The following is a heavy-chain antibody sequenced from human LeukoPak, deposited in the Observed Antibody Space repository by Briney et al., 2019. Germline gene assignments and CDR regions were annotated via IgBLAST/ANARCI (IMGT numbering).Heavy chain of an antibody. J-gene: IGHJ6*03. CDR3: ARGLHGYTYGYVPWELYYYMDV. Sequence: SETLSLTCTVSGGSINSGCYYWSWIRQPAGRGLEWIGHISTSGRTSYSPSLKSRVTISVDTSKNQFSLKMSSVSAADTAVYYCARGLHGYTYGYVPWELYYYMDVWGKGTTVTISS. CDR2: ISTSGRT. CDR1: GGSINSGCYY. D-gene: IGHD5-18*01. V-gene: IGHV4-61*09.